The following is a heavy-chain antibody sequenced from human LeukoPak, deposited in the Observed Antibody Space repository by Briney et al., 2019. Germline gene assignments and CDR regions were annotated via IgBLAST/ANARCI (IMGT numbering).Heavy chain of an antibody. V-gene: IGHV3-23*01. J-gene: IGHJ4*02. Sequence: GGSLRLSCAASGFTFSSYAMNWVRQAPGQGLEWVAGISSGDRTFHAESVKGRFTISRDKSKDTLYLQMNSLRAEDTAVYYCAKDATASPYFHWFDNWGQGTQVIVSS. D-gene: IGHD3-9*01. CDR2: ISSGDRT. CDR3: AKDATASPYFHWFDN. CDR1: GFTFSSYA.